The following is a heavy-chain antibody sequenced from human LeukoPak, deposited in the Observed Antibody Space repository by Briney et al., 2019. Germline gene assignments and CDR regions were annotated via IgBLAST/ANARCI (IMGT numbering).Heavy chain of an antibody. CDR2: INPSGGSA. V-gene: IGHV1-46*01. CDR3: RTRGYYLDY. D-gene: IGHD1-1*01. CDR1: GYSFTNYY. J-gene: IGHJ4*02. Sequence: ASVKVSCKASGYSFTNYYMHWVRQAPGQGLEWMTMINPSGGSATYAQSFQDRVTVTRDMSTSTVYMELSSLTSEDTAVYCARTRGYYLDYWGQGTLVTVSS.